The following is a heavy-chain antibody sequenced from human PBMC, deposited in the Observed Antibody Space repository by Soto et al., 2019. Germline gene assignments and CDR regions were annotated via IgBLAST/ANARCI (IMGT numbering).Heavy chain of an antibody. D-gene: IGHD2-8*01. Sequence: SETLSLTCTVSGGSVSSGGYYWSLIRQHPGTGLEWIGYIYYSGTTYFNPSLKSRASISLDTSKNEFSLKLTSVTAADTSVYYCARRALPQCINGVCYKDGFWDYWGQGALVTVSS. V-gene: IGHV4-31*03. CDR3: ARRALPQCINGVCYKDGFWDY. CDR2: IYYSGTT. CDR1: GGSVSSGGYY. J-gene: IGHJ4*02.